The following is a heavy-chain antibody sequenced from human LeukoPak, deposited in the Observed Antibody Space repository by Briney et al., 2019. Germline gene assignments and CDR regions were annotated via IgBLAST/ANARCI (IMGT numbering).Heavy chain of an antibody. V-gene: IGHV4-4*07. CDR1: GGSISSYY. Sequence: PSETLSLTCTVSGGSISSYYWSWIRQPAGKGLEWIGRIYTSGSTNYNPSLKSRVTMSVDTSKNQFSLKLSSVTAADTAVYYCARVLDNWNDDAFDIWGQGTMVTVSS. J-gene: IGHJ3*02. D-gene: IGHD1-20*01. CDR3: ARVLDNWNDDAFDI. CDR2: IYTSGST.